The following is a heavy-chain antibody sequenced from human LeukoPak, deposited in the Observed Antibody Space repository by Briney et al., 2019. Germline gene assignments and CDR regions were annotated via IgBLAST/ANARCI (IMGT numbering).Heavy chain of an antibody. V-gene: IGHV3-48*02. CDR3: ARADRDGNKRFLD. D-gene: IGHD5-24*01. CDR1: GFTFSSYS. CDR2: VSSSGTTT. Sequence: PGGSLRLSCAASGFTFSSYSVIWARQAPGKGLEWVSYVSSSGTTTYYADSVKGRFTISRDNGKNLASLQMNSLRDEDTAVYYGARADRDGNKRFLDWGQGTLVTVSS. J-gene: IGHJ4*02.